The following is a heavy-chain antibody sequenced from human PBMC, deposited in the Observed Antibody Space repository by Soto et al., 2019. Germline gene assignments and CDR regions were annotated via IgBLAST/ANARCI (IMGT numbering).Heavy chain of an antibody. CDR2: ISYDGSNK. J-gene: IGHJ2*01. D-gene: IGHD3-16*01. V-gene: IGHV3-30*18. Sequence: QVQLVDSGGGVVQPGRSLRLSCAASGFTFSSYGMHWVRQAPGKGLEWVAVISYDGSNKYYADSVKGRFTISRDNSKNTLYLQMNSLRAEDTAVYYCAKPRFGSLWYFDLWGRGTLVTVSS. CDR1: GFTFSSYG. CDR3: AKPRFGSLWYFDL.